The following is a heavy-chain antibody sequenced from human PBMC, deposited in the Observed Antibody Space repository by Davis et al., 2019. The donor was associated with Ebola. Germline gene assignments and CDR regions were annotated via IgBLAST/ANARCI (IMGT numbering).Heavy chain of an antibody. V-gene: IGHV4-34*01. Sequence: SQTPSLPRAVYGGSFCGYYWSWIRQPPGKGLEWIGEINHSGSTNYNPSLKSRVTISVDTSKNQFSLKLSSVTAADTAVYYCARGYSYGSRIFDYWGQGTLVTVSS. CDR1: GGSFCGYY. CDR2: INHSGST. D-gene: IGHD5-18*01. CDR3: ARGYSYGSRIFDY. J-gene: IGHJ4*02.